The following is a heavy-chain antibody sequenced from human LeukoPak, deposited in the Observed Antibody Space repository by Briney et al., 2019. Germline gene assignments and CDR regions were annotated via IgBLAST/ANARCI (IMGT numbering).Heavy chain of an antibody. Sequence: SETLSLTCAVYGGSFSGYYWSWIRQPPGKGLEWIGEINHSGSTNYNPSLKSRVTISVDTSKNQFSLKLSSVTAADTAVYYCARILLWFGESTPYYFAYWGQGTLVTVSS. V-gene: IGHV4-34*01. D-gene: IGHD3-10*01. J-gene: IGHJ4*02. CDR1: GGSFSGYY. CDR3: ARILLWFGESTPYYFAY. CDR2: INHSGST.